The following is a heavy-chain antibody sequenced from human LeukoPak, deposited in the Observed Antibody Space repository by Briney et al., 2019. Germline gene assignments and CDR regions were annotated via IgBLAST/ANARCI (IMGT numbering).Heavy chain of an antibody. CDR2: ISSSGSTI. V-gene: IGHV3-11*04. D-gene: IGHD3-10*02. J-gene: IGHJ6*04. Sequence: GGSLRLSCAASGFTFNNSWMSWVRQAPGKGLEWVSYISSSGSTIYYADSVKGRFTISRDNAKNSLYLQMNSLRAEDTAVYYCAELGITMIGGVWGKGTTVTISS. CDR1: GFTFNNSW. CDR3: AELGITMIGGV.